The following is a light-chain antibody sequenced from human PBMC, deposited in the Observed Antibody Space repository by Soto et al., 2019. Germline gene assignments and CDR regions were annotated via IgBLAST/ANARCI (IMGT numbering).Light chain of an antibody. CDR2: MAS. CDR1: QSISSW. J-gene: IGKJ1*01. CDR3: QQYNSYSWT. V-gene: IGKV1-5*03. Sequence: DVQRTECPSTLSASVGDRVTITCRASQSISSWLAWYQQKPGKAPKLLIYMASSLESGVPSRFSGSGSGTEFTLTISSLQPDDFATYYCQQYNSYSWTFGQGTKVEIK.